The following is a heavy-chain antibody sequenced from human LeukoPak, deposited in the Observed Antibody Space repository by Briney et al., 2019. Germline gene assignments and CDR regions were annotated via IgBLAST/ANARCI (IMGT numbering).Heavy chain of an antibody. V-gene: IGHV3-21*01. J-gene: IGHJ4*02. CDR2: ISSSSSYI. Sequence: GGSLRLSCAASGFTFSSYSMNWVRQAPGKGLEWVSSISSSSSYIYYADSVKGRFTISRDNAKNPLYLQMNSLRAEDTAVYYCAITPKVVTPSSWGQGTLVTVSS. CDR3: AITPKVVTPSS. CDR1: GFTFSSYS. D-gene: IGHD4-23*01.